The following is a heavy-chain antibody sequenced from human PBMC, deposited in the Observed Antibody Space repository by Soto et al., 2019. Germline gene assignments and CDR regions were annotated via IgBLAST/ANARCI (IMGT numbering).Heavy chain of an antibody. Sequence: GGSLRLSCAASGFTFGSYAMSWVRQAPGKGLEWVSAITGGGDNTYYADSVKGRFTISRDNSKNTLYLQMNSLRAEDTAVYYCTRPKNELRFYSYNGIDVWGQGTTVTVSS. D-gene: IGHD5-12*01. V-gene: IGHV3-23*01. J-gene: IGHJ6*02. CDR1: GFTFGSYA. CDR2: ITGGGDNT. CDR3: TRPKNELRFYSYNGIDV.